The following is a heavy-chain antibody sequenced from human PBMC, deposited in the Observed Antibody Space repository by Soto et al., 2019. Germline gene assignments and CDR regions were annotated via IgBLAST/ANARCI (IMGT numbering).Heavy chain of an antibody. CDR3: ARDLDDSSGYYPPAH. V-gene: IGHV3-33*01. CDR1: GFTFSSYG. Sequence: WLSLRLSCAASGFTFSSYGMNWVRQAPGKVLEWVEVIWYDGSNKYYVDSLKGRFTISRDNSKNTLYLQMNSLRAEDTAVYYCARDLDDSSGYYPPAHWGQGTLVTVSS. J-gene: IGHJ4*02. D-gene: IGHD3-22*01. CDR2: IWYDGSNK.